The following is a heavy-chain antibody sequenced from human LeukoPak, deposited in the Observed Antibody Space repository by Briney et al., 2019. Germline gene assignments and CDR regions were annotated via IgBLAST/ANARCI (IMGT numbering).Heavy chain of an antibody. D-gene: IGHD6-19*01. CDR3: AREGGRPVAPDY. CDR1: GGTFSSYA. J-gene: IGHJ4*01. V-gene: IGHV1-69*06. Sequence: SVKVSCKASGGTFSSYAISRVRQAPGQGLEWMGRIIPIFGTANYALKFQGRVTITADKSTSTAYMELSSLRSEDTAVYYCAREGGRPVAPDYWGQGTLVTASS. CDR2: IIPIFGTA.